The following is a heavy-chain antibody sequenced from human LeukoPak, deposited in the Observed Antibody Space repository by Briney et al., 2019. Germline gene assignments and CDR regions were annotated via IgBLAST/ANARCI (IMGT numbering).Heavy chain of an antibody. J-gene: IGHJ5*02. Sequence: GGSLRLSCAASGFTFSSYAMHWVRQAPGKGLEWVAVISYDGSNKYYADSVKGRFTISRDNSKNTLYLQMNSLRAEDTAVYYCAREASDCSSTSCQRNWFDPWGQGTLVTVSS. V-gene: IGHV3-30-3*01. D-gene: IGHD2-2*01. CDR1: GFTFSSYA. CDR3: AREASDCSSTSCQRNWFDP. CDR2: ISYDGSNK.